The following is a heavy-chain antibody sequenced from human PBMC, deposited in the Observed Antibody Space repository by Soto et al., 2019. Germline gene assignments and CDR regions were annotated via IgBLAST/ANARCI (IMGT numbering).Heavy chain of an antibody. D-gene: IGHD4-4*01. J-gene: IGHJ6*03. V-gene: IGHV4-34*01. CDR3: ARLSTVTKYYYYYYMDV. CDR2: INHSGST. CDR1: GGSFSGYY. Sequence: SETLSLTCAVYGGSFSGYYWSWIRQPPGKGLEWIGEINHSGSTNYNPSLKSRVTISVDTSKNQFSLKLSSVTAADTAVYYCARLSTVTKYYYYYYMDVWGKGTTVTVSS.